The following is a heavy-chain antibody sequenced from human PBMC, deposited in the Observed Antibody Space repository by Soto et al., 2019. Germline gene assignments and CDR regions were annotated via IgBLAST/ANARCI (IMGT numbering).Heavy chain of an antibody. J-gene: IGHJ6*04. D-gene: IGHD6-6*01. CDR3: ANSAGIAARHHGIDV. Sequence: QVQLVESGGGVVQPGRSLRLSCAASGFTFSSYGMHWVRQAPGKGLEWVAVISYDGSNKYYADSVKGRFTISRDNSKNTLYMQMTSLRAEDTAVYYCANSAGIAARHHGIDVWGKGTTVTVSS. V-gene: IGHV3-30*18. CDR1: GFTFSSYG. CDR2: ISYDGSNK.